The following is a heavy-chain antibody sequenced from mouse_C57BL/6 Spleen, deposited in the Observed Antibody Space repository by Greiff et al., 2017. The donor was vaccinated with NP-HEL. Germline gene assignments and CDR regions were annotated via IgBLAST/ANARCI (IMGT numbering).Heavy chain of an antibody. D-gene: IGHD4-1*01. Sequence: QVQLQQPGAELVKPGASVKMSRKASGYTFTSYWITWVKQRPGQGLEWIGDIYPGSGSTNYNEKFKSKATLTVDTSSSTAYMQLSSLTSEDSAVYYCARYELDWDYFDYWGQGTTLTVSS. J-gene: IGHJ2*01. CDR1: GYTFTSYW. CDR2: IYPGSGST. V-gene: IGHV1-55*01. CDR3: ARYELDWDYFDY.